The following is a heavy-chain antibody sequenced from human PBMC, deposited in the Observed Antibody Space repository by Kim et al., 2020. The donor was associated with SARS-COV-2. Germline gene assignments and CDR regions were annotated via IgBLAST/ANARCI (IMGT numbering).Heavy chain of an antibody. V-gene: IGHV4-39*07. D-gene: IGHD2-15*01. CDR2: IYNSGST. Sequence: SETLSLTCTVSGGSISSDNSYWGWIRQPPGKGLEWIESIYNSGSTYYNPSLKSRVTISLDTSKNEFSLKLSSVTAADTAVYYCATKTPFLYYYYYGMDV. CDR1: GGSISSDNSY. CDR3: ATKTPFLYYYYYGMDV. J-gene: IGHJ6*01.